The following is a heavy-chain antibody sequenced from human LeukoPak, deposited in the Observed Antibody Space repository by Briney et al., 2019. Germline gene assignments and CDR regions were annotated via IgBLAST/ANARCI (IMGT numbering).Heavy chain of an antibody. J-gene: IGHJ4*02. CDR3: ARGLGEGYPDS. V-gene: IGHV4-34*01. CDR1: GGSFNGFY. CDR2: INHSRGT. Sequence: SETLSLTCAVHGGSFNGFYWTRMRQAPGKGPQCIGEINHSRGTSYTASLWSRVTISQDTSKNQFSLKLTSVTAADTAVYYCARGLGEGYPDSWGQGTLVIVSS. D-gene: IGHD5-24*01.